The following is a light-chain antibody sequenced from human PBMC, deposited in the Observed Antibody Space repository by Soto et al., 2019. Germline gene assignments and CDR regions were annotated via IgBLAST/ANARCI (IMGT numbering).Light chain of an antibody. V-gene: IGKV1-39*01. Sequence: DIQMTQSPSSLSTSVVDRVTITCRASQSITNYLNWYQLKPGKAPKLLIYGAYSLQSGVPSRFSGSGSGTDFSLTVSSLQPEDFATYYCQQSYSIPITFGQGTRLEIK. CDR3: QQSYSIPIT. J-gene: IGKJ5*01. CDR1: QSITNY. CDR2: GAY.